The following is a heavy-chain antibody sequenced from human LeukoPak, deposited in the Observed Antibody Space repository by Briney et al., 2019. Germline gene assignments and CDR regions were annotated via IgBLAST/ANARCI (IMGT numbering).Heavy chain of an antibody. D-gene: IGHD3-22*01. CDR2: IRYDGSNK. J-gene: IGHJ4*02. CDR3: AKDFSVYYYDSRVLDY. Sequence: WGSLRLSCAASGFTFSSYSMNWVRQAPGKGLEWVAFIRYDGSNKYCTDSVKGRFTISRDNSKNTLYLQMNSLRAEDTAVYYCAKDFSVYYYDSRVLDYWGQGTLVTVSS. V-gene: IGHV3-30*02. CDR1: GFTFSSYS.